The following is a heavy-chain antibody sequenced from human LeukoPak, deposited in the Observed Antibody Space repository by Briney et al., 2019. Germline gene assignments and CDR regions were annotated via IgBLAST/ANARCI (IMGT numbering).Heavy chain of an antibody. V-gene: IGHV3-43*02. CDR1: GFTFDDYA. CDR2: INENGDIA. D-gene: IGHD1-26*01. J-gene: IGHJ4*02. Sequence: VGSLRLSCAASGFTFDDYAMHWVRQGPGKSLEWVSLINENGDIAYYGDSVRGRFTGSRDNAKNSLYLQMNSLTTEDTALYYCAKARWEPNFDYWGQGTLVTVSS. CDR3: AKARWEPNFDY.